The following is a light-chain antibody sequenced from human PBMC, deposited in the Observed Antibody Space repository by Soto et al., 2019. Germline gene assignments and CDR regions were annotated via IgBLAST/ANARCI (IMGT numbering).Light chain of an antibody. CDR2: EVT. Sequence: QSVLTQPPSASGSPGQSLTISCTGTSXDVGFYNFVSWYQQRPGKAPKLVIYEVTKRPSGVPDRFSGSKSGSTASLTVSGLQADDEADYYCASYAGTKLFVFGSGTKGHPP. V-gene: IGLV2-8*01. J-gene: IGLJ1*01. CDR1: SXDVGFYNF. CDR3: ASYAGTKLFV.